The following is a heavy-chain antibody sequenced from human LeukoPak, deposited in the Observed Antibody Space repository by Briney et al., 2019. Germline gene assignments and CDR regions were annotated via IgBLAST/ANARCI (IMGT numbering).Heavy chain of an antibody. V-gene: IGHV3-7*03. CDR1: GFTFSSHW. CDR3: VQDWAWGAFGS. CDR2: IKQDGAEI. Sequence: GGSLRLSCAASGFTFSSHWMSWVRQAPGKGPEWVANIKQDGAEIYYVDSVKGRFTISRDNAKNSLYLQMDSLGVEDTALYYCVQDWAWGAFGSWGQGTLVTVSS. D-gene: IGHD7-27*01. J-gene: IGHJ4*02.